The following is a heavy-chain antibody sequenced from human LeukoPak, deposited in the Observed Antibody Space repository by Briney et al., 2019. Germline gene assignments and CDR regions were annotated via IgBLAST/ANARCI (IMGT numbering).Heavy chain of an antibody. Sequence: GGSLRLSCAASGFTFSSYGMHWVRQAPGKGLEWVAVIWCDGSNKYYADSVKGRFTISRDNSKNTLYLQMNSLRAEDTAVYYCAKDRGRGYSYGYFDYWGQGTLVTVSS. CDR2: IWCDGSNK. D-gene: IGHD5-18*01. J-gene: IGHJ4*02. CDR1: GFTFSSYG. V-gene: IGHV3-33*06. CDR3: AKDRGRGYSYGYFDY.